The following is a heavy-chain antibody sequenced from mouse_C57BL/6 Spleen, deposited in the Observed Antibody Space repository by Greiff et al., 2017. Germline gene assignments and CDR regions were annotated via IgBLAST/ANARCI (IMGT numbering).Heavy chain of an antibody. CDR3: ARWRACTTIVGDY. CDR1: GYTFTSYW. Sequence: QVQLQQPGAELVKPGASVKLSCKASGYTFTSYWMHWVKQRPGQGLEWIGMIHPNSGSTNYNEKFKSKATLTVDKSSSTAYMQLSSLTSEDSAVYYCARWRACTTIVGDYWGQGTTLTVSS. J-gene: IGHJ2*01. D-gene: IGHD1-1*01. CDR2: IHPNSGST. V-gene: IGHV1-64*01.